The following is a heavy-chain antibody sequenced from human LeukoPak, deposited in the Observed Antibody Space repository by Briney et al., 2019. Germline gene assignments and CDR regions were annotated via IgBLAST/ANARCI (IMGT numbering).Heavy chain of an antibody. D-gene: IGHD3-3*01. Sequence: ASVKVSCKASGYTFTSYGISWVRQAPGQGLEGMGWISADNGNTNYAQKLQGRVTMTTDTSTSTAYMELRSLRSDDTAVYYCAREPHSDFWSGYYYYGMDVWGQGTTVTVSS. V-gene: IGHV1-18*01. J-gene: IGHJ6*02. CDR1: GYTFTSYG. CDR2: ISADNGNT. CDR3: AREPHSDFWSGYYYYGMDV.